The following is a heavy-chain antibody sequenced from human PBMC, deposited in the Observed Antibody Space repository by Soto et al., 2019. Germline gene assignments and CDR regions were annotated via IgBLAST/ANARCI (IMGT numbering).Heavy chain of an antibody. CDR1: GFTFSTYA. V-gene: IGHV3-23*01. CDR3: AKAGGDSSGWYLDY. Sequence: GGSLRLSCAASGFTFSTYAMSWVRQAPGKGLEWVSVISASGSSTHYAASVKGCFTISRDNSKNTLYLQMNSLIAEDTAVYYCAKAGGDSSGWYLDYWGQGTLVTVSS. J-gene: IGHJ4*02. D-gene: IGHD6-19*01. CDR2: ISASGSST.